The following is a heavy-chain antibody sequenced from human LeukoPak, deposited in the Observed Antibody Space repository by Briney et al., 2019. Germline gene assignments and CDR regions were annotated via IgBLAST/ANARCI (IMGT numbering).Heavy chain of an antibody. CDR2: INIDGSTS. CDR1: GFTFSIYW. Sequence: GGSLRLSCAASGFTFSIYWMHWVRQAPGKGLVWVSRINIDGSTSNYADSVKGRFPISRDNAKNAVYLQMSSLRVEDTDVYYCARASALATPPFGYWGQGTLVTVA. CDR3: ARASALATPPFGY. D-gene: IGHD5-12*01. J-gene: IGHJ4*02. V-gene: IGHV3-74*01.